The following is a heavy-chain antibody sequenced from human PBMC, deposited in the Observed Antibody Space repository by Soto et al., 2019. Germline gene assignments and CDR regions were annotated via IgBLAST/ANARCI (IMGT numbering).Heavy chain of an antibody. CDR2: ISYDGSDQ. D-gene: IGHD2-15*01. V-gene: IGHV3-30*18. CDR3: AKSTYCNGGSCFPQY. Sequence: QVQVEEVGGGVVQPGRSLRLSCAGPTFTFSDFGFHWVRQAPGKGLEWVAMISYDGSDQYYGDSVQGRFTIYRDDSKNTVYLQMNSLRAEDTAMYYCAKSTYCNGGSCFPQYWGPGTLVTVSP. CDR1: TFTFSDFG. J-gene: IGHJ4*02.